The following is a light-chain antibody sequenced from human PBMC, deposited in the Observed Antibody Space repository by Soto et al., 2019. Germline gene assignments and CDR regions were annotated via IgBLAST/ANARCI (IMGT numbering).Light chain of an antibody. CDR2: EVR. CDR3: SAYTARITLV. J-gene: IGLJ3*02. CDR1: MRDVGAYNL. V-gene: IGLV2-14*01. Sequence: QSALTQPASVSGSAGQSITISCSGTMRDVGAYNLVSWYQQHPGTAPKLIIYEVRNRPSGISSRFSGSRSGNTASLTISGLQSEDEGDYYCSAYTARITLVFGGGTKLTVL.